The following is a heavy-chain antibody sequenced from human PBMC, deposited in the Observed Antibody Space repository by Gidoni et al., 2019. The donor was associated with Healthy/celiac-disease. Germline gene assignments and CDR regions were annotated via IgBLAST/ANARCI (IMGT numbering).Heavy chain of an antibody. J-gene: IGHJ3*02. CDR3: ARAQHYYGSGSYDVEI. D-gene: IGHD3-10*01. Sequence: QVQLVQSGAEVKKPGSSVKVSCKASGGTFSSYAISWVRQAPGQGLECMGGIIPILGTANYAQKFQGRVTITADESTSTAYMELSSLRSEDTAVYYCARAQHYYGSGSYDVEIWGQGTMVTVSS. V-gene: IGHV1-69*01. CDR2: IIPILGTA. CDR1: GGTFSSYA.